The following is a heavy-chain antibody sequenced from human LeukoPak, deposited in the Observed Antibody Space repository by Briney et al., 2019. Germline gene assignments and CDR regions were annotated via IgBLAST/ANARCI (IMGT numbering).Heavy chain of an antibody. V-gene: IGHV1-69*05. CDR2: IIPIFGTA. J-gene: IGHJ4*02. D-gene: IGHD3-3*01. CDR3: ARGLHAACITTFDY. Sequence: ASVTVSCTASGGTFSSYAISWVRQAPGQGLEWMGGIIPIFGTANYAQKFQGRVTITTDESTSTAYMELSSLRSEDTAVYYCARGLHAACITTFDYWGQGTLVTVSS. CDR1: GGTFSSYA.